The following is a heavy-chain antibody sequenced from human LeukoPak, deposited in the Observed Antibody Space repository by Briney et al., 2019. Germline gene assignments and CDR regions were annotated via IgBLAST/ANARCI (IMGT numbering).Heavy chain of an antibody. Sequence: PGRSLRLSCAASGFTFSSYAMHWVRQAPGKGLEWVAVISYDGSNKYYADSVKGRFTISRDNSKNTLYLQMNSLRAEDTAVYYCARDHDSAYYDILTGYYMASLSDYWGQGTLVTVSS. D-gene: IGHD3-9*01. CDR2: ISYDGSNK. V-gene: IGHV3-30*04. CDR3: ARDHDSAYYDILTGYYMASLSDY. CDR1: GFTFSSYA. J-gene: IGHJ4*02.